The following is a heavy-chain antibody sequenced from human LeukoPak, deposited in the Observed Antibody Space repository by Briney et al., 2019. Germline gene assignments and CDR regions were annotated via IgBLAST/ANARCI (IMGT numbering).Heavy chain of an antibody. D-gene: IGHD2-21*02. CDR1: GGSMSSSSYY. V-gene: IGHV4-39*02. CDR2: IYYSGST. CDR3: AREAYCGGDCYSGDY. Sequence: SETLSLTCTVSGGSMSSSSYYWGWIRQPPGKGLEWIGSIYYSGSTYYNPSLKSRVTISVDTSKNQFSLKLSYVTAADTAVHYCAREAYCGGDCYSGDYWGQGTLVTVSS. J-gene: IGHJ4*02.